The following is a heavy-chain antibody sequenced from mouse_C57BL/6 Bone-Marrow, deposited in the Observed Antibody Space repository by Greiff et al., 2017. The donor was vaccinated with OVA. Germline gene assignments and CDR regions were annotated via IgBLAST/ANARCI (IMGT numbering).Heavy chain of an antibody. CDR1: GFTFSDYY. CDR3: ARDHDGYLSFDY. J-gene: IGHJ2*01. CDR2: ITYDGSST. Sequence: EVMLVESEGGLVQPGSSMKLSCTASGFTFSDYYMAWVRQVPEKGLEWVANITYDGSSTYYLDSLKSRFIISRDNAKNLLYLQMSSLKSEDTATYYCARDHDGYLSFDYWGQGTTLTVSS. D-gene: IGHD2-3*01. V-gene: IGHV5-16*01.